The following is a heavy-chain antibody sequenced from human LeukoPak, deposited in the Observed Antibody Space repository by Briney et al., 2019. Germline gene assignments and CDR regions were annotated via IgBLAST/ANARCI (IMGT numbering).Heavy chain of an antibody. CDR3: ARYCGIEVATTTTFDY. D-gene: IGHD5-24*01. J-gene: IGHJ4*02. V-gene: IGHV4-4*07. Sequence: SETLSLTCTVSGASISSSYWTWIRQPAGKGLEWIGRIHSSGSTDYNPSLKSRVTMSLDTSKNQFSLKLSSVTAADTAVYYCARYCGIEVATTTTFDYWGQGTLVTVSS. CDR1: GASISSSY. CDR2: IHSSGST.